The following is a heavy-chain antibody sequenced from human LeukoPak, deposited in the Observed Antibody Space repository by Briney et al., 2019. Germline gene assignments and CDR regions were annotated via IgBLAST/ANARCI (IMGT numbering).Heavy chain of an antibody. D-gene: IGHD1-26*01. V-gene: IGHV3-30*03. CDR3: ARDRVGATDYFDY. J-gene: IGHJ4*02. Sequence: GGSLRLSCAASGFTFSSYSMNWVRQAPGKGLEWVAVISYDGSNKYYADSVKGRFTISRDNSKNTLYLQMNSLRAEDTAVYYCARDRVGATDYFDYWGQGTLVTVSS. CDR2: ISYDGSNK. CDR1: GFTFSSYS.